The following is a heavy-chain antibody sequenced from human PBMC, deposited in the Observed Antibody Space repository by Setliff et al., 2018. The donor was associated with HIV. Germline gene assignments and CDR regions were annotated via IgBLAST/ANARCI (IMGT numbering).Heavy chain of an antibody. Sequence: SETLSLTCAVYGGSFSDNYWSWIRQSPGKGLEWIGEINHSGRTKYSPSRRSRVSISVDTSKTQFSLKLSSVTAADTAVYYCARGEPTILVVPAAFFDYWGQGTLVTVSS. V-gene: IGHV4-34*01. CDR3: ARGEPTILVVPAAFFDY. CDR1: GGSFSDNY. J-gene: IGHJ4*02. CDR2: INHSGRT. D-gene: IGHD2-2*01.